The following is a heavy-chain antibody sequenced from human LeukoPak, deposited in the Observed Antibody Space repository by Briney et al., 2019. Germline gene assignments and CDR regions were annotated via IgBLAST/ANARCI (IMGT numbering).Heavy chain of an antibody. Sequence: GGSLRLSFAASGFTLSSYSMNSVRQAPGKGLGWVSYISRSSSTIYYADSVKGRFTISRDNAKNSLYLQMNSLRAEDTAVYSCARRAGGGVYYFDYWGQGTLVTVSS. CDR1: GFTLSSYS. D-gene: IGHD2-8*01. CDR2: ISRSSSTI. CDR3: ARRAGGGVYYFDY. J-gene: IGHJ4*02. V-gene: IGHV3-48*01.